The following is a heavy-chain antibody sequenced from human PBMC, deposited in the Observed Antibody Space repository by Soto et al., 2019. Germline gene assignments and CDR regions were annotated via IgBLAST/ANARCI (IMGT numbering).Heavy chain of an antibody. CDR1: GFSLSTGGVG. J-gene: IGHJ6*02. CDR3: AHSRCGGDCLQSYSSHYYYGLDV. CDR2: IYWDDDK. V-gene: IGHV2-5*02. Sequence: QITLKKSGPTLVKPTQTLTLTCTFSGFSLSTGGVGVGWIRQPPGKALEWLALIYWDDDKRYSPSLKSRLTIIKDTSKNQVVLAVTNMDPVDTASYYCAHSRCGGDCLQSYSSHYYYGLDVWGQGTTVTVSS. D-gene: IGHD2-21*02.